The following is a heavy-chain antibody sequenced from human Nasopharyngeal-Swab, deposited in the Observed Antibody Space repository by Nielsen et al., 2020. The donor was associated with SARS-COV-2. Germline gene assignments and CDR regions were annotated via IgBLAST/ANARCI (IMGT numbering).Heavy chain of an antibody. D-gene: IGHD3-10*01. J-gene: IGHJ4*02. Sequence: ASVKVSCKASGYTFTNYGITWVRQAPGQGLEWMGWISAYSGNTGYAQKFQGRVTMTRNTSISTAYMELSSLRSEDTAVYYCARGRVTMVRGVIGYWGQGTLVTVSS. CDR2: ISAYSGNT. CDR1: GYTFTNYG. CDR3: ARGRVTMVRGVIGY. V-gene: IGHV1-8*02.